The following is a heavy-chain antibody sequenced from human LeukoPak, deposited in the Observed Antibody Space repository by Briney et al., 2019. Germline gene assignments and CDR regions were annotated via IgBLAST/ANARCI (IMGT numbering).Heavy chain of an antibody. J-gene: IGHJ3*02. CDR2: IYYSGST. V-gene: IGHV4-61*01. D-gene: IGHD6-13*01. CDR1: GGSVSSGSYY. CDR3: ARDPQYSSSSDAFDI. Sequence: SETLSLTCTVSGGSVSSGSYYWSWIRQPPGKALEWIGYIYYSGSTNHNPSLMSRVTISVDTSKNQFSLKLSSVTAADTAVYFCARDPQYSSSSDAFDIWGQGQWSPSLQ.